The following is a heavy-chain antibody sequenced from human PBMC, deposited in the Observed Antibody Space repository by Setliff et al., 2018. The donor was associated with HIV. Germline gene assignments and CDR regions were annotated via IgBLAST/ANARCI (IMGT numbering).Heavy chain of an antibody. CDR2: IYTSGST. CDR3: ARHLGYASPHDTFDL. J-gene: IGHJ3*01. Sequence: PSETLSLTCTVSGDSISRYYWSWIRQPPGKGLEWIGYIYTSGSTMYNPSLKSRVSISIEKSKKQFSLKVTSVTATDTAVYYCARHLGYASPHDTFDLWGQGTMVTVSS. D-gene: IGHD2-2*01. V-gene: IGHV4-59*08. CDR1: GDSISRYY.